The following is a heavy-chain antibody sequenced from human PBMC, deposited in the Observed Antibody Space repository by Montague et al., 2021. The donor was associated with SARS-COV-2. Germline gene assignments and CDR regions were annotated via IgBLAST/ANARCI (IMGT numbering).Heavy chain of an antibody. V-gene: IGHV6-1*01. Sequence: CAISGDSVASNRGAWDWIRLSPSKGLEWLGRTYYRSKWYVDYAGSVRSRITINPDTSKNQFSLQMSSVTPDDTAVYYCARSKLLRSGYSSGWYGPGWFDPWGQGTPVTVSS. D-gene: IGHD6-19*01. J-gene: IGHJ5*02. CDR2: TYYRSKWYV. CDR3: ARSKLLRSGYSSGWYGPGWFDP. CDR1: GDSVASNRGA.